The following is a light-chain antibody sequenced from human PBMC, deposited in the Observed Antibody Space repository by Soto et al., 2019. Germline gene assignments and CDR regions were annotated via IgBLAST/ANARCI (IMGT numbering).Light chain of an antibody. CDR3: SSYAGSNKLL. Sequence: QSALTQPPSASGSPGQSVTISCTGTSSDVGGYNYVSWYQQHPGKAPKLMIXXXXXXXXXXXXXXXXXKSGNTASLTVSGXXXEXXXXXYCSSYAGSNKLLFGGGTKVTVL. V-gene: IGLV2-8*01. CDR1: SSDVGGYNY. J-gene: IGLJ2*01. CDR2: XXX.